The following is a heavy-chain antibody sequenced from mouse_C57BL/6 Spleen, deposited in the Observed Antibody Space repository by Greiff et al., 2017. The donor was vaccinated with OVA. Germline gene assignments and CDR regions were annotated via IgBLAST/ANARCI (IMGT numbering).Heavy chain of an antibody. CDR2: IYPGSGST. V-gene: IGHV1-55*01. J-gene: IGHJ3*01. D-gene: IGHD1-1*01. CDR3: ARPPYYASSYPFAY. CDR1: GYTFTSYW. Sequence: VQLQQPGAELVKPGASVKMSCKASGYTFTSYWITWVQQRPGQGLEWIGDIYPGSGSTNYNEKIKSKATLTVDTSSSTAYMQLSSLTAEDSAVYACARPPYYASSYPFAYWGQGTLVTVSA.